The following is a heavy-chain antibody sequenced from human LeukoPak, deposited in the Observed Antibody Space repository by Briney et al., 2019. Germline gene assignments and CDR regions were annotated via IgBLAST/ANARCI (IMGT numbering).Heavy chain of an antibody. J-gene: IGHJ3*02. CDR3: AKELGYGDGLPGDAFDI. CDR2: IWHDGSKK. V-gene: IGHV3-33*06. D-gene: IGHD4-17*01. Sequence: PGRSLRLSCAASGYTFSHSGLHWVRQAPGRGLEWVAIIWHDGSKKYHADSVKGRFTISRDNSKDTLYLQMNSLRAEDTAVYYCAKELGYGDGLPGDAFDIWGQGTMVTVSS. CDR1: GYTFSHSG.